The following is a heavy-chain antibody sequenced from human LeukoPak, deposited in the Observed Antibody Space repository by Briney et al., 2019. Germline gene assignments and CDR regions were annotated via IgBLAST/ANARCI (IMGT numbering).Heavy chain of an antibody. D-gene: IGHD3-3*01. CDR2: MYYDGST. V-gene: IGHV4-31*03. CDR3: ARSPYYDFWSCYPYIEV. J-gene: IGHJ6*03. Sequence: SETLSLTCTVSGGSISSGAYCWSWIRQRPGKGLEWIGYMYYDGSTYSNPSLKSRLTISVDTSKNQFSLKLSSVTAADTAVYYCARSPYYDFWSCYPYIEVWGKGTPGTVSS. CDR1: GGSISSGAYC.